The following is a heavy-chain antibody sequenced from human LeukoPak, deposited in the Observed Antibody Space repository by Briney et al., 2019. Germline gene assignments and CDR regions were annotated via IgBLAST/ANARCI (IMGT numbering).Heavy chain of an antibody. CDR1: GFIFHNHW. CDR3: VRDVRGVGQDYYYMDV. D-gene: IGHD2-15*01. CDR2: INRDGSST. Sequence: PGRSLRLSCAASGFIFHNHWMHWVRQPPGKGLVWVSRINRDGSSTTYADSVKGRFTVSRDNARNTHYLQMNSLRADDTAVYYCVRDVRGVGQDYYYMDVWGIGTTVTVSS. V-gene: IGHV3-74*01. J-gene: IGHJ6*03.